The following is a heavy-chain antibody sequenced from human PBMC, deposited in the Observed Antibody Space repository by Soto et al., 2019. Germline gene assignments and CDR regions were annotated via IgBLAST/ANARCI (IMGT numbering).Heavy chain of an antibody. CDR2: ISAYNGNT. CDR1: VYTFTSYG. J-gene: IGHJ6*03. V-gene: IGHV1-18*01. D-gene: IGHD2-2*01. CDR3: ARDYHPHYHYYYYYMDV. Sequence: QVQLVQSGAEVKKPGASVKVSCKASVYTFTSYGIIWGRQAPGQGLEWMGWISAYNGNTNYAQKLQGRVTMTTDTSKSTAYMELRSLRSDDTAVYYCARDYHPHYHYYYYYMDVWGKGTTVTVSS.